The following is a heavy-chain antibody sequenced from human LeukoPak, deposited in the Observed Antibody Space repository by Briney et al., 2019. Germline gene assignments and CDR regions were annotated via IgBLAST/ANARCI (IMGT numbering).Heavy chain of an antibody. CDR2: IYHSGTT. D-gene: IGHD1-26*01. V-gene: IGHV4-59*01. J-gene: IGHJ6*02. CDR1: GGSMSDYK. CDR3: ARVGGTNYYYYGMDV. Sequence: PSETLSLTCTVTGGSMSDYKWSWIRQSPGKGLEWIGYIYHSGTTNYNPSLKSRVAISIDTSKNQFSLNLSSVTPADTAVYYCARVGGTNYYYYGMDVWGQGTTVTVSS.